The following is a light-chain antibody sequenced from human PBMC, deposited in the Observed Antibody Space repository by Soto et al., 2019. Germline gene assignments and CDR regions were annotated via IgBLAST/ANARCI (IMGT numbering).Light chain of an antibody. CDR1: QSISRW. Sequence: DIQMTQSPSTLSASVVDRVTITCRASQSISRWLVWYQQKPGKAPKLLILDAPIWESGVPSVFSWSGLGTELTITIRSLQPDHSAAYYCQQYNRYPWTFGQGT. V-gene: IGKV1-5*01. CDR2: DAP. J-gene: IGKJ1*01. CDR3: QQYNRYPWT.